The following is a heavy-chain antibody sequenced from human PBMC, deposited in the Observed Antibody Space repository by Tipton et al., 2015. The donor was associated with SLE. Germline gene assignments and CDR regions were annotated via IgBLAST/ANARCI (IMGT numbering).Heavy chain of an antibody. Sequence: TLSLTCTVSGGSISSGDYYWSWIRQPPGKGLEWIGEINHSGSTNYNPPLKSRVTISVDTSKNQFSLKLSSVTAADTAVYYCAGEFYGDFDYWGQGTLVTVSS. CDR2: INHSGST. CDR1: GGSISSGDYY. D-gene: IGHD4-17*01. V-gene: IGHV4-30-4*01. J-gene: IGHJ4*02. CDR3: AGEFYGDFDY.